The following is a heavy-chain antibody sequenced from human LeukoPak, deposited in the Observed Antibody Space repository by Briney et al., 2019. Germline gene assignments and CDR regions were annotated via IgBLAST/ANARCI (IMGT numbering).Heavy chain of an antibody. CDR3: SRYESSAYGIDV. J-gene: IGHJ2*01. D-gene: IGHD3-22*01. CDR2: IYYSGST. Sequence: SETLSLTCTVSGGSISSSSSYWGWIRQPPGMGLEWIGSIYYSGSTYYNPSLKSRFTISVDTSKNQFSLKVSSVAAAGTAVYYCSRYESSAYGIDVWGRGTVVTVSS. CDR1: GGSISSSSSY. V-gene: IGHV4-39*01.